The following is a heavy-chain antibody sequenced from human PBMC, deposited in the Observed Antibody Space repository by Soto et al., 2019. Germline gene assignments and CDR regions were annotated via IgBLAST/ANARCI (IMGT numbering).Heavy chain of an antibody. CDR2: MNPNSGNT. Sequence: GASVKVSCMASGYTFTSCDMNGVRQATGQGLEWMGWMNPNSGNTGYAQKLKGRVTMTRSTSISTAYMELRSLRYEDTAVYYCARSGYSSSWYSWGQGTLVTVSS. D-gene: IGHD6-13*01. J-gene: IGHJ4*02. CDR1: GYTFTSCD. V-gene: IGHV1-8*01. CDR3: ARSGYSSSWYS.